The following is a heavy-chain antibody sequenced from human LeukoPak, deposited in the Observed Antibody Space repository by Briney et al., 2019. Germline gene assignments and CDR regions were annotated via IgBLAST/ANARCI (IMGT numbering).Heavy chain of an antibody. CDR2: ISGSGVST. V-gene: IGHV3-23*01. CDR3: ANDGAYYDSSTDAFDI. D-gene: IGHD3-22*01. Sequence: QPGGSLRLSCAASGFTFSNYAMSWVRQAPAKGLEWVSAISGSGVSTYYADSVKGRFTISRDNSKNTLYLQMNSLRAEDTAVYYCANDGAYYDSSTDAFDIWGQGTMVTVSS. CDR1: GFTFSNYA. J-gene: IGHJ3*02.